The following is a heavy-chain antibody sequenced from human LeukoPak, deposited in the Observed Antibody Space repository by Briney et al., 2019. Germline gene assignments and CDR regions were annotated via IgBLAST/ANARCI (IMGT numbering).Heavy chain of an antibody. CDR1: GYTFTSYG. CDR2: ISAYNGNT. J-gene: IGHJ6*02. D-gene: IGHD2-21*02. V-gene: IGHV1-18*01. CDR3: ARWEDCGGDCYSYYGMDV. Sequence: ASVEVSCKASGYTFTSYGISWVRQAPGQGLEWRGWISAYNGNTNYAQKLQGRVTMTTDTSTSTAYMELRSLRSDDTAVYYCARWEDCGGDCYSYYGMDVWGQGTTVTVSS.